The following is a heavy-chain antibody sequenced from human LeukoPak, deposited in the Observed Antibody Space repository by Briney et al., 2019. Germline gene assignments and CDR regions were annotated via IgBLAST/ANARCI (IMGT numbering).Heavy chain of an antibody. V-gene: IGHV4-34*01. CDR2: INHSGST. Sequence: KTSETLSLTCAVYGGSFSGYYWSWIRQPPGKGLEWIGEINHSGSTNYNPSLKSRVTISVDTSKNQFSLKLSSVTAADTAVYYCARHPSFDYFDYRGQGTLVTVSS. J-gene: IGHJ4*02. CDR3: ARHPSFDYFDY. CDR1: GGSFSGYY.